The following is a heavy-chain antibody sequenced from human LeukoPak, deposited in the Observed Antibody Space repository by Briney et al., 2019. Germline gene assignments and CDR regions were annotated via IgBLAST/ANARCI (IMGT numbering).Heavy chain of an antibody. CDR1: GGSISSYY. D-gene: IGHD4-17*01. J-gene: IGHJ4*02. CDR3: ARTTVTTYFDN. CDR2: ISDSGST. Sequence: SVTLPLTCTVSGGSISSYYWSWIRQPPGKGLEWIAYISDSGSTNYNPSLKSRVTISVDTSKNQFSLKLSSVTAADTAVYDCARTTVTTYFDNWGQGTLVTVSS. V-gene: IGHV4-59*01.